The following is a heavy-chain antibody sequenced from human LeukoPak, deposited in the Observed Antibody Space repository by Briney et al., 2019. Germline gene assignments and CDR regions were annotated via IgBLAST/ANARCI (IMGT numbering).Heavy chain of an antibody. Sequence: SETLSLTCSVSGGSISSSSYFWGWIRQPPGKGLEWIGSIYYRGSTYANPSLKSRVTISVDTSKSQFSLKLSSVTAADKAVYYCARGVFYYDTSGRGYYFDYWGQGTLVTVST. V-gene: IGHV4-39*01. CDR1: GGSISSSSYF. CDR2: IYYRGST. CDR3: ARGVFYYDTSGRGYYFDY. D-gene: IGHD3-22*01. J-gene: IGHJ4*02.